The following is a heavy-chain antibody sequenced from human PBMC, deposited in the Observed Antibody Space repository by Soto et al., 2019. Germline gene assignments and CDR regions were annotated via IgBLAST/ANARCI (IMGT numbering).Heavy chain of an antibody. J-gene: IGHJ3*02. V-gene: IGHV3-53*01. CDR3: ARDQGDSSGYHDAFDI. D-gene: IGHD3-22*01. CDR1: GFTVSSNY. Sequence: GGSLRLSCAASGFTVSSNYMSWVRQAPGKGLEWVSVIYSGGSTYYADSVKGRFTISRDNSRNTLYLQMNSLRAEDTAVYYCARDQGDSSGYHDAFDIWGQGTMVTVSS. CDR2: IYSGGST.